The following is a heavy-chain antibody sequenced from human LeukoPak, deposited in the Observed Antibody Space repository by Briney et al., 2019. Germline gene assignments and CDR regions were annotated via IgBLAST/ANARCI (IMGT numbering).Heavy chain of an antibody. D-gene: IGHD6-19*01. CDR3: AKGTGYSSGWAFDY. CDR1: GFXFTNFA. J-gene: IGHJ4*02. Sequence: GGSLRLSCAASGFXFTNFAITWVRQAPGKGLEWVSAISGSADNTYYADSVKGRFTISRDNSKNTLYLQMNSLRAEDTAVYYRAKGTGYSSGWAFDYWGQGTLVTVSS. V-gene: IGHV3-23*01. CDR2: ISGSADNT.